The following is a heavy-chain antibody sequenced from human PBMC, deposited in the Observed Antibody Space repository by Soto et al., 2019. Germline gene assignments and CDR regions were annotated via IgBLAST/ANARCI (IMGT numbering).Heavy chain of an antibody. CDR1: GYPFTSYA. CDR3: ARGLRYFDWLLPHFDY. CDR2: INAGNGNT. D-gene: IGHD3-9*01. Sequence: ASVKVSCKASGYPFTSYAMHWVRQAPGQRLEWMGWINAGNGNTKYSQKFQGRVTITRDTSASTAYMELSSLRSEDTAVYYCARGLRYFDWLLPHFDYWGQGTLVTVSS. V-gene: IGHV1-3*01. J-gene: IGHJ4*02.